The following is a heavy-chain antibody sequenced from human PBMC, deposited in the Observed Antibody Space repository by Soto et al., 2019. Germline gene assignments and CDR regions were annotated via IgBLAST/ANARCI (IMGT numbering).Heavy chain of an antibody. J-gene: IGHJ2*01. CDR2: ISAYNGNT. D-gene: IGHD4-17*01. Sequence: ASVKVSCXASGYTFTSYGISWVRQAPGQGLEWMGWISAYNGNTNYAQKLQGRVTMTTDTSTSTAYMELRSLRSDDTAVYYCARQRYGDSYFDLWGRGTLVTVSS. CDR3: ARQRYGDSYFDL. CDR1: GYTFTSYG. V-gene: IGHV1-18*01.